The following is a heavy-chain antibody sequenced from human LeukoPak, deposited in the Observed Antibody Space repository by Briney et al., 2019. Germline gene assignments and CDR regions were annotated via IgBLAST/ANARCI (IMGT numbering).Heavy chain of an antibody. J-gene: IGHJ4*02. CDR3: AKVLGGGSCYSAVDY. CDR2: ISGSGGST. V-gene: IGHV3-23*01. CDR1: GFTFSSYA. Sequence: GGSLRLSCAASGFTFSSYAMSWVRQAPGKGLEWVSGISGSGGSTYYADSVKGRFTISRDNSKNTLYLQMNSLRAEDTAVYYCAKVLGGGSCYSAVDYWGQGTLVTVSS. D-gene: IGHD2-15*01.